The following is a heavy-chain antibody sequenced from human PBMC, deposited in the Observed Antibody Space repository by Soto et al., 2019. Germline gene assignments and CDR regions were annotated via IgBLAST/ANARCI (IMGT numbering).Heavy chain of an antibody. CDR3: TTDSYMTNIIVRFDY. CDR1: GFIFSNAW. V-gene: IGHV3-15*07. Sequence: PGGFLRLSCAASGFIFSNAWINWVRQAPGKGLEWVGRVKSKTDGGTTDFAAPVKGRFAISRDDSKNMVYLEMNSLKTEDTAIYYCTTDSYMTNIIVRFDYWGHGTLVPVSS. CDR2: VKSKTDGGTT. J-gene: IGHJ4*01. D-gene: IGHD4-17*01.